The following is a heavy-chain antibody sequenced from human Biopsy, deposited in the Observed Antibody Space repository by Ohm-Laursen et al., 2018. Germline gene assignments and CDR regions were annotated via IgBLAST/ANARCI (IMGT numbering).Heavy chain of an antibody. J-gene: IGHJ4*02. Sequence: GTLSLTCTVTDGSISNIINYWGWIRQPLGKRLEWLGSIYHTGITDYNPTLKSRFTISVDTSNNQFPLKLSSPTAADTAVYYCARHSFGSGRDFWGQGTLVTVSS. CDR1: DGSISNIINY. V-gene: IGHV4-39*01. CDR2: IYHTGIT. CDR3: ARHSFGSGRDF. D-gene: IGHD3-10*01.